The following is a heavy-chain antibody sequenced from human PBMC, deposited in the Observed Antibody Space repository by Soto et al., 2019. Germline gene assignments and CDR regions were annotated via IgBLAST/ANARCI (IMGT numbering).Heavy chain of an antibody. V-gene: IGHV3-23*01. D-gene: IGHD5-12*01. CDR1: GFTFSSYA. CDR3: AKSCPVYELNYYYYGMDV. J-gene: IGHJ6*02. CDR2: ISGSGGST. Sequence: EVQLLESGGGLVQPGGSLKLPWPASGFTFSSYAMSWVRQAPGKGLAWVSAISGSGGSTYYADSVKGRFPISRDNSKNTLYLQMNSLRAEDTAVYYCAKSCPVYELNYYYYGMDVWGQGTTVTVSS.